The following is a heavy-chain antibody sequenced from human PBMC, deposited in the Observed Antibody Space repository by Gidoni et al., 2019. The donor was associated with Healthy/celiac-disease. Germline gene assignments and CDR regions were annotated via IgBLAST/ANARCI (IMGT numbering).Heavy chain of an antibody. V-gene: IGHV1-69*01. Sequence: QVQLVQSGAEVQKPGYAVKVSCKASGVTFSSYTISWVVPVPGQWLEWMGGIIPIFGTANYAQKCQGRVTIIADESTSTAYMELSSLRSEDTAVYYCARPGETYSNYVYFDYWGQGTLVTVSS. J-gene: IGHJ4*02. D-gene: IGHD4-4*01. CDR3: ARPGETYSNYVYFDY. CDR2: IIPIFGTA. CDR1: GVTFSSYT.